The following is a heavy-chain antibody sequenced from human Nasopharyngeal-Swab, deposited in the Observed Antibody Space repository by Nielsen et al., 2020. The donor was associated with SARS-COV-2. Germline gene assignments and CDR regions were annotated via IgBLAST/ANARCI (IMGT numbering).Heavy chain of an antibody. Sequence: GESLKISCAASGFTFSSYSMNWVRQAPGKGLEWVSSISSSSSYIYYADSVKGRFTISRDNAKNSLCLQMNSLRAEDTAVYYCARGYKCGNYWGQGTLVTVSS. CDR2: ISSSSSYI. J-gene: IGHJ4*02. CDR1: GFTFSSYS. V-gene: IGHV3-21*04. D-gene: IGHD5-18*01. CDR3: ARGYKCGNY.